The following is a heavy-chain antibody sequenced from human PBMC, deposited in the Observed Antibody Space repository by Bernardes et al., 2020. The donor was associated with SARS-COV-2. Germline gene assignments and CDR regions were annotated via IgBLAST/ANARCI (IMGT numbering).Heavy chain of an antibody. CDR2: ISSGGNSI. CDR3: ATPLLGYDSGRGY. J-gene: IGHJ4*02. V-gene: IGHV3-21*01. Sequence: GGSLRLSCAASGFTFSLYKMNWVRQTPGKGLEWVSVISSGGNSIDYEDSVKGRFTISRDDANDSLYLQMNSLRAEDTAVYYCATPLLGYDSGRGYWGQGTLVTVSS. D-gene: IGHD3-10*01. CDR1: GFTFSLYK.